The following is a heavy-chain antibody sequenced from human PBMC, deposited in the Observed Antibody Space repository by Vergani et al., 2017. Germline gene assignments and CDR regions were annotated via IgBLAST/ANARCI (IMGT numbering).Heavy chain of an antibody. Sequence: EVQLVESGGGLVQPGRSLRLSCAASGFTFDDYAMHWVRQAPGKGLEGVSGISWNSGSIGYADSVKGRFTISRDNAKNSLYLQMNSLRAEDTALYYWAKESSIAVALFDYWGQGTLVTVSS. D-gene: IGHD6-19*01. J-gene: IGHJ4*02. CDR1: GFTFDDYA. CDR2: ISWNSGSI. V-gene: IGHV3-9*01. CDR3: AKESSIAVALFDY.